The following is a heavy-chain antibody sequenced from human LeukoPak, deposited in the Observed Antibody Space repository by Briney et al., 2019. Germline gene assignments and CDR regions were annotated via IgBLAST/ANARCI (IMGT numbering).Heavy chain of an antibody. CDR2: IYHSGST. CDR3: ACQYGGIDY. CDR1: GGSISSGGYS. D-gene: IGHD4-23*01. Sequence: SQTLSLTCAVSGGSISSGGYSWSWIRQPPGKGLEWIGYIYHSGSTYYNPSLKSRVTISVDRSKNQFSLKLSSVTAADTAVYYCACQYGGIDYWGQGTLVTVSS. J-gene: IGHJ4*02. V-gene: IGHV4-30-2*01.